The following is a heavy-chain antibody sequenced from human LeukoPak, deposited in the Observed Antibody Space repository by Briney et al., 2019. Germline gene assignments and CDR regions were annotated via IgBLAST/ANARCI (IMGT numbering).Heavy chain of an antibody. D-gene: IGHD1-1*01. V-gene: IGHV4-39*01. CDR3: ARPGTTGTTSDY. CDR2: IYYSGSI. Sequence: PSETLSLTCTASGGSISSSSYYWGWIRQPPGKGLEWIGSIYYSGSIYYNPSLKSRVTISVDTSKNQFSLKLSSVTVADTAVYYCARPGTTGTTSDYWGQGTLVTVSS. J-gene: IGHJ4*02. CDR1: GGSISSSSYY.